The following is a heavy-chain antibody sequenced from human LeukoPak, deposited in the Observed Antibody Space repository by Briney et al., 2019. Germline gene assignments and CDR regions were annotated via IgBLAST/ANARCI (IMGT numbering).Heavy chain of an antibody. CDR2: IYYSGST. CDR3: ARQMTTVTTVAWFDP. J-gene: IGHJ5*02. CDR1: GGSISSYY. V-gene: IGHV4-59*04. D-gene: IGHD4-17*01. Sequence: PSETLSLTCTVSGGSISSYYWSWIRQPPGKGLEWIGCIYYSGSTYYNPSLKSRVTISVDTSKNQFSLKLSSVTAADTAVYYCARQMTTVTTVAWFDPWGQGTLVTVSS.